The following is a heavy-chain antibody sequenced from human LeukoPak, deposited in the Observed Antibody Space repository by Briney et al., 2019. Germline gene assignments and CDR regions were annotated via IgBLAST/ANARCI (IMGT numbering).Heavy chain of an antibody. V-gene: IGHV4-4*07. Sequence: PSETLSLACTVSGGSISSYYWSWIRQPAGKGLEWIGRIYTSGSTNYNPSLKSRVTMSVDTSKNQFSLKLSSVTAADTAVYYCAGEREYDFWSGLFDYWGQGTLVTVSS. D-gene: IGHD3-3*01. CDR1: GGSISSYY. J-gene: IGHJ4*02. CDR2: IYTSGST. CDR3: AGEREYDFWSGLFDY.